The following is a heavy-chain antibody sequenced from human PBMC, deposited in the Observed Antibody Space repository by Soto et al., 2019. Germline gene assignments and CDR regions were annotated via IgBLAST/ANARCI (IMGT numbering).Heavy chain of an antibody. Sequence: KTSETLSLTCTVSGGSISHYYWSWIRQSPGKGLEWIGYAYYSGSTDYNPSLKSRVTMSVDTSKNQVSPKLNSVTTADTAVYYCARDRSTYGGGGTGEVKENWFDPWGPGTLVTVSS. J-gene: IGHJ5*02. V-gene: IGHV4-59*01. CDR1: GGSISHYY. CDR2: AYYSGST. CDR3: ARDRSTYGGGGTGEVKENWFDP. D-gene: IGHD2-8*01.